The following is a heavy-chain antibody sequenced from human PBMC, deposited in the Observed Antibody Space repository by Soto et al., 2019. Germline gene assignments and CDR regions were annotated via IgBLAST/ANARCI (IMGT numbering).Heavy chain of an antibody. CDR1: VGSISGYY. Sequence: SETLSLTCTVSVGSISGYYWNWIRQPAGKGLEWVGRVYSTGSTNYNPSLKSRVTMSLDTSKNQFSLKLSSVTAADTAVYFCARGYRNDHYYFAMDVWGQGTTVTVSS. CDR3: ARGYRNDHYYFAMDV. J-gene: IGHJ6*02. V-gene: IGHV4-4*07. D-gene: IGHD4-4*01. CDR2: VYSTGST.